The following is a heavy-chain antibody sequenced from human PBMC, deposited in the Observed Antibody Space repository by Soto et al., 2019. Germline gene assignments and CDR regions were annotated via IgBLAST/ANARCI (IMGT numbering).Heavy chain of an antibody. D-gene: IGHD3-10*01. J-gene: IGHJ6*02. Sequence: QVQLQQWGAGLLKPSETLSLTCAVDGGPFSGYYWRWIRQPPGKGLEWIGEINHSGSTNYNPSLKSRVTILVATSKHQFSLQLSSVTAADTAVYYCAREQGIHYYGMDVWGQGTTVTVSS. CDR1: GGPFSGYY. V-gene: IGHV4-34*01. CDR2: INHSGST. CDR3: AREQGIHYYGMDV.